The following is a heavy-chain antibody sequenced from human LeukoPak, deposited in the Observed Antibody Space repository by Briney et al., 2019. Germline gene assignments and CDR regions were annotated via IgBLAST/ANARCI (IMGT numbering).Heavy chain of an antibody. D-gene: IGHD6-19*01. CDR2: MNPNSGNK. CDR1: GYTFTNFD. J-gene: IGHJ6*03. Sequence: ASVKVSCKASGYTFTNFDINWVRQATGQGLEWMGWMNPNSGNKGYAQKFQGRVTMTMNTSITTAYMELSSLRSEVTAVYYCARGPQWRGDSYYMDVWGRGTTVTVSS. CDR3: ARGPQWRGDSYYMDV. V-gene: IGHV1-8*01.